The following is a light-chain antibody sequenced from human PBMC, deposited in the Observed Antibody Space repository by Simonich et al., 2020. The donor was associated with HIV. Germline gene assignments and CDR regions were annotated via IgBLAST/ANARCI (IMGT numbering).Light chain of an antibody. V-gene: IGKV1-27*01. CDR3: QKYNSSPFT. CDR1: QGISNY. Sequence: DIQMTQSPSSLSASVGDRVTTTCQASQGISNYLALYQQKPRKVPKLLIYAASTLQSGVPSRVSGSGSGTDFTLTISSLQPEDVATYYCQKYNSSPFTFGQGTRLEIK. J-gene: IGKJ5*01. CDR2: AAS.